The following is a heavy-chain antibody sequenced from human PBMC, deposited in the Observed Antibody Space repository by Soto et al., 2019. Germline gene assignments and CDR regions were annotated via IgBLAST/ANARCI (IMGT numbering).Heavy chain of an antibody. CDR1: GFSLTTSGVG. D-gene: IGHD3-3*01. V-gene: IGHV2-5*02. CDR2: TYFDDDK. Sequence: QITLNETGPTQVKPRQTLTLTCTFSGFSLTTSGVGVGWIRQSPAKAPARLALTYFDDDKRYSPSLKSRLTIITDTFTTLGVVAIAAMDPAHTATYQRAWRVLRTVFGLVTTTAISFDFWGQGTPIAVSS. CDR3: AWRVLRTVFGLVTTTAISFDF. J-gene: IGHJ4*02.